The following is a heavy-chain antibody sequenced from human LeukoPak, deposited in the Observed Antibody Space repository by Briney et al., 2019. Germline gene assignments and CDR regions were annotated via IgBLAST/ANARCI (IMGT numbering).Heavy chain of an antibody. CDR1: GYTFTSYA. CDR3: ARVPGGSSSWNWFDP. D-gene: IGHD6-13*01. Sequence: ASVKVSCKASGYTFTSYAMHWVRQAPGQRLEWMGWINAGNGNTKYSQKFQGRVTITRDTSASTAYMELSSLRSEDTAVYYCARVPGGSSSWNWFDPWGQGTLVTVTS. J-gene: IGHJ5*02. CDR2: INAGNGNT. V-gene: IGHV1-3*01.